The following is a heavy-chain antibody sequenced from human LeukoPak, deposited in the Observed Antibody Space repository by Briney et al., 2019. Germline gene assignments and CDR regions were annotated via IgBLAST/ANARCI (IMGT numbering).Heavy chain of an antibody. CDR3: AKNKGSSPGTEYFQH. V-gene: IGHV1-69*13. D-gene: IGHD2-15*01. J-gene: IGHJ1*01. Sequence: GASVKASCKASGYTFTSYGISWVRQAPGQGLEWMGGIIPIFGTANYAQKFQGRVTITAAESTSTAYIELSSLRSEDTAIYYCAKNKGSSPGTEYFQHWGQGTLVTVSS. CDR2: IIPIFGTA. CDR1: GYTFTSYG.